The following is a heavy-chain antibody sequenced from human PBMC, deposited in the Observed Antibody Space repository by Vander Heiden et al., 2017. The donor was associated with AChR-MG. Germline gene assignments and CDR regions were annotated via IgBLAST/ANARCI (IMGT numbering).Heavy chain of an antibody. CDR2: IKQDGSEK. CDR3: ARDAHSSSWPYYYYGMDV. J-gene: IGHJ6*02. Sequence: EVQPVESGGGLVQPGGSLSASCAASAFTFSSYWVSWVRQAPGKGQEWVANIKQDGSEKYYVDSVKGRFTISRDNAKNSLYLQMNSLRAEDTAVYYCARDAHSSSWPYYYYGMDVWGQGTTVTVSS. CDR1: AFTFSSYW. V-gene: IGHV3-7*01. D-gene: IGHD6-13*01.